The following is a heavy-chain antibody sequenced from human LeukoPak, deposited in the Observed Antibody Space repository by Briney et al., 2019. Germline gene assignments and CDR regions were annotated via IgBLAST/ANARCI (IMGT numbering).Heavy chain of an antibody. CDR2: IYPGDSDT. Sequence: GESLKISCKGSGYSFTNYWIGWVRQMPGKGLEWMGIIYPGDSDTRYNPSFQGQVTISADKSISTAYLQWSSLKASDTAMYYCARSYYYGSGSYICFDSWGQGTLVTVSS. J-gene: IGHJ5*01. CDR3: ARSYYYGSGSYICFDS. CDR1: GYSFTNYW. D-gene: IGHD3-10*01. V-gene: IGHV5-51*01.